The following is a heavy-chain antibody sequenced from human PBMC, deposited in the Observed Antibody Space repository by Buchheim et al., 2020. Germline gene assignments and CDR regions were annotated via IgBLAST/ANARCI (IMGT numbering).Heavy chain of an antibody. CDR1: GYSFTNYW. V-gene: IGHV5-51*01. CDR2: IYPGDSDN. Sequence: EVQLVQSGAEVKKPGESLKIPCKGSGYSFTNYWIGWVRQMPGKGPEWMGIIYPGDSDNRYSPSFQGQVIIPADKSHKPAYLQWSSLKASDTAMYYCARHVGSGSYHGGFGSWGQGTL. J-gene: IGHJ4*02. CDR3: ARHVGSGSYHGGFGS. D-gene: IGHD1-26*01.